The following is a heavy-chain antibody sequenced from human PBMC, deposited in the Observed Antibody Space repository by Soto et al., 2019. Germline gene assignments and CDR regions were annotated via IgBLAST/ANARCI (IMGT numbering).Heavy chain of an antibody. D-gene: IGHD3-10*01. CDR1: GFTFSNYA. Sequence: PGGSLRLSCAASGFTFSNYALNWVRQAPGKGLEWVSAISGSGGGTYYAGSVKGRFTISRDNSKNTLYLQMNSLRAEDTAVYYCAKERLPSSGSYYTLFDYWGQGTLVTVSS. CDR2: ISGSGGGT. V-gene: IGHV3-23*01. CDR3: AKERLPSSGSYYTLFDY. J-gene: IGHJ4*02.